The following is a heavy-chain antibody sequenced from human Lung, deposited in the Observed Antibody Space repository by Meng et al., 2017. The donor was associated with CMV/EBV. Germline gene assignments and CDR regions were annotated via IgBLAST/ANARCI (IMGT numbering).Heavy chain of an antibody. CDR1: GASFSGYY. CDR2: INHSGST. J-gene: IGHJ6*02. Sequence: SXTXSPXCVVYGASFSGYYSTWIRQPPGKGLEWIGEINHSGSTNYNPTLKSRVTVSVDTSKKQFSLKLSSVTAADTALYYCARGPHKNRYGGNSPRGYYYGMDVWXQGNXVTVSS. V-gene: IGHV4-34*01. D-gene: IGHD4-23*01. CDR3: ARGPHKNRYGGNSPRGYYYGMDV.